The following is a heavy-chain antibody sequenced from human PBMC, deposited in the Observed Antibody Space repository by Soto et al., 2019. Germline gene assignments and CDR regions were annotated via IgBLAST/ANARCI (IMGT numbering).Heavy chain of an antibody. CDR3: TRDLFSYDYSGILWFDP. Sequence: GGSLRLSCAASGFTFSSFEMNWVRQASGKGPEWVGRIRSKGHNYATEYAASVKGRFTISRDDSKNTAYLQMNSLQTEDTAVYYCTRDLFSYDYSGILWFDPWGQGTLVTV. D-gene: IGHD3-16*01. J-gene: IGHJ5*02. CDR2: IRSKGHNYAT. V-gene: IGHV3-73*01. CDR1: GFTFSSFE.